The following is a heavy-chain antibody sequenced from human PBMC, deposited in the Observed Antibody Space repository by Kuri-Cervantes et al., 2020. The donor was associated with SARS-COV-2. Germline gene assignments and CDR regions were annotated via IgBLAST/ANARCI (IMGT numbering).Heavy chain of an antibody. CDR2: IKQDGSEK. J-gene: IGHJ4*02. CDR3: ARDWVGATEDHYFDY. Sequence: GGSLRLSCAASGFTFSSYSMNWVRQAPGKGLEWVANIKQDGSEKYYVDSVKGRFTISRDNAKNSLYLQMNSLRAEDTAVYYCARDWVGATEDHYFDYWGQGTLVTVSS. CDR1: GFTFSSYS. V-gene: IGHV3-7*01. D-gene: IGHD1-26*01.